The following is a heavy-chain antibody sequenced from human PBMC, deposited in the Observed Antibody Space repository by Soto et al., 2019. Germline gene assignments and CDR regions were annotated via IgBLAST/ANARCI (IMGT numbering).Heavy chain of an antibody. CDR3: ARVNQRITIVGGVIPQYYYYGMDV. D-gene: IGHD3-3*01. Sequence: QVQLVQSGAEVKKPGSSVKVSCKASGGTFSSYAISWVRQAPGQGLEWMGGIIPIFGTANYAQKFQGRVTITADEATSTAYMELSSLRSEDRAVYYCARVNQRITIVGGVIPQYYYYGMDVWGQGTTVTVSS. J-gene: IGHJ6*02. CDR2: IIPIFGTA. CDR1: GGTFSSYA. V-gene: IGHV1-69*01.